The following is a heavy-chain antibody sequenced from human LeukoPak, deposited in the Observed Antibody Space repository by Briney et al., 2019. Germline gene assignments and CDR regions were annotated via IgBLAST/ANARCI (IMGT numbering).Heavy chain of an antibody. V-gene: IGHV6-1*01. CDR3: ASADLVVNAFDI. D-gene: IGHD3-22*01. J-gene: IGHJ3*02. CDR1: GDSVSSNSAA. Sequence: SQTLSLTCAISGDSVSSNSAAWNWIRQSPSRGLEWLGRTYYRSKLYNDYAVSVKSRITINPDTSKNQFSLQLNSVTPEDTAVYYCASADLVVNAFDIWGQGTMVTVSS. CDR2: TYYRSKLYN.